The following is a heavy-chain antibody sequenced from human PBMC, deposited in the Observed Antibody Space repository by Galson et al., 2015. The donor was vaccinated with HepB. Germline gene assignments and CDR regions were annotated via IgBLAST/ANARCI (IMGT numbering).Heavy chain of an antibody. D-gene: IGHD6-6*01. CDR3: ARVGAARPREYYFDY. CDR1: GFTFSSYS. J-gene: IGHJ4*02. V-gene: IGHV3-48*01. Sequence: SLRLSCAASGFTFSSYSMNWVRQAPGKGLEWVSYISSSSSTIYYADSVKGRFTISRDNAKNSLYLQMNSLRAEDTAVYYCARVGAARPREYYFDYWGQGTLVTVSS. CDR2: ISSSSSTI.